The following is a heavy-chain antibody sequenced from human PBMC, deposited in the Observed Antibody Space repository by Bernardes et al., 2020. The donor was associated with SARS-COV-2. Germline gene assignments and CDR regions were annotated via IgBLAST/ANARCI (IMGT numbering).Heavy chain of an antibody. CDR2: INPDSGDT. CDR3: ARRYGSNFYGFDI. J-gene: IGHJ3*02. Sequence: ASVKVSCKASGYSVTGYYIHWVRQAPGQGLEYMGWINPDSGDTNYTQMFQGRVTMTRDTPISTAYMELSRLTSDDTAVYYCARRYGSNFYGFDIWGQGTMVTVSS. CDR1: GYSVTGYY. V-gene: IGHV1-2*02. D-gene: IGHD6-13*01.